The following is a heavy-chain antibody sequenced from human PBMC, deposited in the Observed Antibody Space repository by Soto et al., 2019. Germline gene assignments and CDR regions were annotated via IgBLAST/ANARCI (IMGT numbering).Heavy chain of an antibody. J-gene: IGHJ5*02. Sequence: KPSATLSLTCTVSGGSISSYYWSWIRQPPCMGLEWIGFIYYSVSTNYNPSLKSRVTISLDTSKNQFSLKLSSVTAADSAVYYCAREGGGSWDNWFDPWGQGTLVTVSS. CDR2: IYYSVST. CDR3: AREGGGSWDNWFDP. CDR1: GGSISSYY. V-gene: IGHV4-59*01. D-gene: IGHD2-15*01.